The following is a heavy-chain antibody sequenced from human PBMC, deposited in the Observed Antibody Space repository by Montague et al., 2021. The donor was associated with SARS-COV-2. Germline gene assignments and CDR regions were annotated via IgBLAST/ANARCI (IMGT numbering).Heavy chain of an antibody. D-gene: IGHD3-9*01. CDR2: LSFDGSKK. CDR3: ARLDIMTAYPYEY. J-gene: IGHJ4*02. CDR1: GFSFSGYG. V-gene: IGHV3-33*01. Sequence: SLRLSWAASGFSFSGYGMRWVRQPPGKGLEWVASLSFDGSKKYYGDSVKGQFTISRDNSKNTVYLQMNSLRAEDTAVYYCARLDIMTAYPYEYWGQGTLVTVSS.